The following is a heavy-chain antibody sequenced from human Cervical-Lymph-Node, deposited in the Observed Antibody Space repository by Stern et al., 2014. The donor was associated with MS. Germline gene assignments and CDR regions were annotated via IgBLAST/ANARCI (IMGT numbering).Heavy chain of an antibody. Sequence: QVTLMESGPALVKPTQTLTLTCTFSGFSLSSSGMCVSWIRQPPGKALEWLAVIDWDDDKYYTTSLKTRLTISKDTSKNQVVLTLTNMDPMDTATYYCARMDSSGWKNFDYWGQGTLVTVSS. CDR2: IDWDDDK. J-gene: IGHJ4*02. CDR3: ARMDSSGWKNFDY. V-gene: IGHV2-70*01. CDR1: GFSLSSSGMC. D-gene: IGHD6-19*01.